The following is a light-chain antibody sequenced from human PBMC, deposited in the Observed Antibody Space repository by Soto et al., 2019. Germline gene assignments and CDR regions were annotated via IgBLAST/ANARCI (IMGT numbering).Light chain of an antibody. CDR3: QQYNNWPTGT. J-gene: IGKJ1*01. CDR2: GAS. Sequence: EIVMTQSPATLSVSPGERVTLSCRARQSVGSNLAWYQQKPGQAPRLLIYGASNRATGIPARFSGSGSETEFTLTISSLQAEDSAVYFGQQYNNWPTGTFGQGTKVDI. V-gene: IGKV3-15*01. CDR1: QSVGSN.